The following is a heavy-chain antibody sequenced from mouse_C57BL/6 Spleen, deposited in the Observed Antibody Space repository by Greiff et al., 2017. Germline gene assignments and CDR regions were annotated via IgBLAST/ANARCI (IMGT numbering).Heavy chain of an antibody. D-gene: IGHD4-1*01. Sequence: QVQLQQPGAELVRPGSSVKLSCKASGYTFTSYWMHWVKQRPIQGLEWIGNIDPSDSETHYNQKFKDKATLTVDKSSSTAYMQLSSLTSEDSAVYYCARFELGRAMDYWGQGTSVTVSS. CDR2: IDPSDSET. CDR3: ARFELGRAMDY. V-gene: IGHV1-52*01. CDR1: GYTFTSYW. J-gene: IGHJ4*01.